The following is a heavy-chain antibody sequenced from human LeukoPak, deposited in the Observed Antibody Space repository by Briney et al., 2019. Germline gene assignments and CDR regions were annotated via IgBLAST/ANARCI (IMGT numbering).Heavy chain of an antibody. D-gene: IGHD4-23*01. CDR2: ISWNSGSI. CDR3: AKDAHTVAHFWFDP. J-gene: IGHJ5*02. Sequence: SLRLSCAASGFTFDDYAMHWVRQAPGKGLEWVSGISWNSGSIGYADSVKGRFTISRDNAKNSLYLQMNSLRAEDTALYYCAKDAHTVAHFWFDPWGQGTLVTVSS. V-gene: IGHV3-9*01. CDR1: GFTFDDYA.